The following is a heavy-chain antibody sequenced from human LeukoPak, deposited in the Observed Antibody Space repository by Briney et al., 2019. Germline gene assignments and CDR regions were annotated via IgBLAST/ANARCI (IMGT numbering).Heavy chain of an antibody. CDR1: GGSFSGYH. CDR2: INHSGST. D-gene: IGHD4-17*01. J-gene: IGHJ4*02. CDR3: ATTVTTGVDY. V-gene: IGHV4-34*01. Sequence: SETLSLTCAVYGGSFSGYHWSWIRQPPGKGLEWIGEINHSGSTNYNPSLKSRVTISVDTSKNQFSLKLSSVTAADTAVYYCATTVTTGVDYWGQGTLVTVSS.